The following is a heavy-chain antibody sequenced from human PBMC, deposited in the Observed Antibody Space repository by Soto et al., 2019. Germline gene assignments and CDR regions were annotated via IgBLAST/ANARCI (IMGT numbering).Heavy chain of an antibody. CDR1: GDSVSSNSAS. J-gene: IGHJ5*02. CDR3: ARGRAAGSGYYSGFDP. V-gene: IGHV6-1*01. D-gene: IGHD3-22*01. CDR2: TYYRSKWYN. Sequence: SQTLSLTCDISGDSVSSNSASWNLIRQSPSRGLEWLGRTYYRSKWYNDYAVSVRGRITINPDTSKNQFSLQLKSVTPDDTAVYYCARGRAAGSGYYSGFDPWGQGTLVTVSS.